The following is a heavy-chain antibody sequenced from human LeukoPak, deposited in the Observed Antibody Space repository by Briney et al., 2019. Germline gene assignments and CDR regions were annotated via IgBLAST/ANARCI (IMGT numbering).Heavy chain of an antibody. CDR1: GFTFSSYA. CDR2: ISGSGGST. Sequence: GGPLRLSCAASGFTFSSYAMSWVRQAPGKGLEWVSAISGSGGSTYSADSVKGRFTLSRDNSKNTLYLQMNSLRAEDTAVYSCAKDELIVVVPAAIHDYWGQGTLVTVSS. J-gene: IGHJ4*02. D-gene: IGHD2-2*01. V-gene: IGHV3-23*01. CDR3: AKDELIVVVPAAIHDY.